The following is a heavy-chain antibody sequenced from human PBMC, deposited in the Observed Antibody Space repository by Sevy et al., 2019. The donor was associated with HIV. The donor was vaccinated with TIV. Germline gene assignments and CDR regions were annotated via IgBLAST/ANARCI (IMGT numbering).Heavy chain of an antibody. D-gene: IGHD2-2*01. CDR3: AGGTVLLCIVVVPAARGWFDP. J-gene: IGHJ5*02. V-gene: IGHV1-8*01. CDR2: MNPNSGNT. CDR1: GYTFTNYD. Sequence: ASVKVSCKASGYTFTNYDINWVRQATGQGLEWMGWMNPNSGNTGYAQKFQGRVTMTRNTSISTAYMELSSLRSEDTAVYYCAGGTVLLCIVVVPAARGWFDPWGQGTLVTVSS.